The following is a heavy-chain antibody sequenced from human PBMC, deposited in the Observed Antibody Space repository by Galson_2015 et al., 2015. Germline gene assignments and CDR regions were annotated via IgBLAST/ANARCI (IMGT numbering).Heavy chain of an antibody. D-gene: IGHD4-11*01. J-gene: IGHJ4*02. CDR1: GYTFTSYG. CDR2: VSAYNGNT. Sequence: SVKVSCKASGYTFTSYGISWVRQAPGQGLEWMGWVSAYNGNTNYAQKLQGRVTMTTDTSTSTAYMELRSLRSDDTAVYYCARDFYPMTTVTLEYFDYWGQGTLVTVSS. CDR3: ARDFYPMTTVTLEYFDY. V-gene: IGHV1-18*01.